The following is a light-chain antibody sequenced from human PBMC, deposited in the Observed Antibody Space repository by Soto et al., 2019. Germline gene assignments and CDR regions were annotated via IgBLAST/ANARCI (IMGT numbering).Light chain of an antibody. CDR3: QVWDNERERPWV. CDR1: DLGSKS. CDR2: NDK. J-gene: IGLJ3*02. V-gene: IGLV3-21*02. Sequence: SYELTQAPSVSVAPGQTATMTCGGDDLGSKSVHWYQQKPGQAPVVVVYNDKRRPSGISERFSGSNSGNTAALIIDRVEVEDEADDLCQVWDNERERPWVFGGGTKVTVL.